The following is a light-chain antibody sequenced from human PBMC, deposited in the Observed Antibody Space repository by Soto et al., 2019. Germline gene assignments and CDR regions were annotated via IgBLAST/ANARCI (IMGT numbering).Light chain of an antibody. CDR2: DTS. CDR3: LLSYTGARV. CDR1: TGAVTSTLY. J-gene: IGLJ3*02. V-gene: IGLV7-46*01. Sequence: QAVVTQEPSLTVSPGGTFTLTCGSSTGAVTSTLYPYWFQQKPGQAPRTLIYDTSNKHSWTPARFSGSLLGGKAALTLSGAQPEDEADYYCLLSYTGARVFGGRTKVTVL.